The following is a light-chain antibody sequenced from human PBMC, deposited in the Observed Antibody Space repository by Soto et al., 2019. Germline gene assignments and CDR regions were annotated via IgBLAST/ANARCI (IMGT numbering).Light chain of an antibody. Sequence: QSVLTQPASVSGSPGQSITISCTGTSSDVGGYNYVSWYQHHPGKAPKLMIYDVSNRPSGVSNRFSGSKSGNTASLTISGLQPEDEADYYCCSYTSSSTLGVFGTGTKVTV. CDR2: DVS. CDR3: CSYTSSSTLGV. V-gene: IGLV2-14*03. J-gene: IGLJ1*01. CDR1: SSDVGGYNY.